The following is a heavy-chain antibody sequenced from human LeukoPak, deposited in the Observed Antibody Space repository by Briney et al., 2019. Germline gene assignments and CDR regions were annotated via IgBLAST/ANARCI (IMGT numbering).Heavy chain of an antibody. CDR1: GFTFSSYA. Sequence: AASRRLSCAASGFTFSSYAMSWVRQAPGKGLEWVPAISGSGGSTYYANSVKGRFTISRDNSKNTLYLQMNSLRAEDTAVYYCAKDSGSYYYFDYWGQGTLVTVSS. J-gene: IGHJ4*02. D-gene: IGHD1-26*01. V-gene: IGHV3-23*01. CDR2: ISGSGGST. CDR3: AKDSGSYYYFDY.